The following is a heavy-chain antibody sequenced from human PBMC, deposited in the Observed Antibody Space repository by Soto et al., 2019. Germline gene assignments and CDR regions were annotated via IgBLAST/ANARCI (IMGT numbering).Heavy chain of an antibody. J-gene: IGHJ6*03. D-gene: IGHD6-13*01. CDR3: ARIGHSSSWYKARYYYYYMDV. CDR2: IYYSGST. Sequence: SETLSLTCTVSGGSISSYYWIWIRQPPGKGLEWIGYIYYSGSTNYNPSLKSRVTISVDTSKNQFSLKLSSVTAADTAVYYCARIGHSSSWYKARYYYYYMDVWGKGTTVTVSS. CDR1: GGSISSYY. V-gene: IGHV4-59*08.